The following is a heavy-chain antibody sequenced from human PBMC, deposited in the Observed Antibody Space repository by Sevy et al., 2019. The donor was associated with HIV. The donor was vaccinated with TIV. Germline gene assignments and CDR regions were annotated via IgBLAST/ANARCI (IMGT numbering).Heavy chain of an antibody. Sequence: GGSLRLSCAASGFTFSSYSMNWVRQAPGKGLEWVSSISSSSSYIYYADSVKGRFTISRDNAKNSLYLQMNSLRAEDTAVYYCASGAEQGRAAAGTGDAFDIWCQGTMVTISS. D-gene: IGHD6-13*01. V-gene: IGHV3-21*01. CDR2: ISSSSSYI. CDR1: GFTFSSYS. CDR3: ASGAEQGRAAAGTGDAFDI. J-gene: IGHJ3*02.